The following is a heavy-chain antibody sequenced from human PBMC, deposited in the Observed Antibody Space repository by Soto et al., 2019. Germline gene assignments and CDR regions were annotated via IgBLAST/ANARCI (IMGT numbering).Heavy chain of an antibody. CDR2: IWYDGSKK. V-gene: IGHV3-33*01. CDR1: GFTFSSFG. CDR3: ARDASYYSLWSGYYPSRNGMDV. D-gene: IGHD3-3*01. J-gene: IGHJ6*02. Sequence: ESGGGVVQPGRSLRLSCAASGFTFSSFGMHWVRQAPGKGLEWVSLIWYDGSKKSYGDSVKGRFTISRDNSRNTVYLQMNSLRADDTAVYYCARDASYYSLWSGYYPSRNGMDVWCQGTTVTVSS.